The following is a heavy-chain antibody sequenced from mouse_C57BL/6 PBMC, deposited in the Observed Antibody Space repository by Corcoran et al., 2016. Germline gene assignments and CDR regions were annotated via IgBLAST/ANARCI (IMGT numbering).Heavy chain of an antibody. V-gene: IGHV1-26*01. Sequence: EVQLQQSGPELVKPGASVKISCNASGYTFTDYYINGVKQTHGKSLEWIGDINPNNGGTSYNQKFKGKATLTVDKASSTAYMELRSLTSEDSAVYYCARWDYSNYGGAMDYWGQGTSVTVSS. CDR3: ARWDYSNYGGAMDY. CDR2: INPNNGGT. J-gene: IGHJ4*01. D-gene: IGHD2-5*01. CDR1: GYTFTDYY.